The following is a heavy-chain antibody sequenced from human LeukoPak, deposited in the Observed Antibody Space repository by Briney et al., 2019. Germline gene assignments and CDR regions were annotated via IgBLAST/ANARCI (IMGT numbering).Heavy chain of an antibody. CDR3: AREGVMPVAPVKIGTSDRPLYEYYALDV. CDR2: ISSSGSTI. CDR1: GFTFSDYY. V-gene: IGHV3-11*01. Sequence: GGSLRLSCAASGFTFSDYYMSWIRQAPGKGLEWVSYISSSGSTIYYADSVKGRFTISRDNAKNSLYLQMNSLRAEDTTVYYCAREGVMPVAPVKIGTSDRPLYEYYALDVWGQGTTVTVSS. D-gene: IGHD1/OR15-1a*01. J-gene: IGHJ6*02.